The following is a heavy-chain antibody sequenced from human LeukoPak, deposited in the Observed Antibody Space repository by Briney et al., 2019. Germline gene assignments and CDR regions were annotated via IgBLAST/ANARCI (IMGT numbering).Heavy chain of an antibody. D-gene: IGHD4-17*01. J-gene: IGHJ4*02. CDR3: ARADAYGDYDY. Sequence: ASVKVSCKASGYTFTSYYVHWVRQAPGQGLEWMGIINPSGGNTNYAQKFQGRVTMTRGMSTSTVYMELSSLRSEDTAIYYCARADAYGDYDYWGQGTLVTVSS. V-gene: IGHV1-46*01. CDR1: GYTFTSYY. CDR2: INPSGGNT.